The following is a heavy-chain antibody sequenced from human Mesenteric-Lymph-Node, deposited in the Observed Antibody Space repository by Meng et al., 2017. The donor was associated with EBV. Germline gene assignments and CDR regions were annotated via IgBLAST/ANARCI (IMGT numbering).Heavy chain of an antibody. Sequence: QLQLQESGPGLVQPSKPLSLTRAVSGGSSSSTNYYWSWIRQPPGKGLEWIGYILYSGTPYYNPSFKSRVVMSIDTSKNQLSLNLTSVTAPDTAVYYCSSTRSGYGYYYAMDVWGQGTTVTVSS. V-gene: IGHV4-30-4*01. CDR1: GGSSSSTNYY. CDR3: SSTRSGYGYYYAMDV. J-gene: IGHJ6*02. CDR2: ILYSGTP. D-gene: IGHD5-12*01.